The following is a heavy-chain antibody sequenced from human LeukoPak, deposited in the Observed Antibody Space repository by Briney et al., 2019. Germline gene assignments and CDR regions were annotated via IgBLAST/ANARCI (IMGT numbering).Heavy chain of an antibody. D-gene: IGHD4-11*01. CDR2: LIGSSGST. V-gene: IGHV3-23*01. Sequence: GGSLRLSCAASGFTSTNYAMNWVRQAPGKGLEWVSVLIGSSGSTDYADSVKGRFTISRDNSKNTVFLQMNSLRAEDTAVYYCAKNTGYRPTTAYFDYWGQGTLVTVSS. J-gene: IGHJ4*02. CDR3: AKNTGYRPTTAYFDY. CDR1: GFTSTNYA.